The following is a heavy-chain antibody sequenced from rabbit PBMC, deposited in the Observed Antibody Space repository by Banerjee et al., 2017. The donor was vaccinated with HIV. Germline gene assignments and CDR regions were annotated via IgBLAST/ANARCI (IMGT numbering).Heavy chain of an antibody. J-gene: IGHJ6*01. V-gene: IGHV1S45*01. D-gene: IGHD4-1*01. CDR3: ARDLAGNVNF. Sequence: QEQLEESGGDLVKPEGSLTLTCTASGFSFSNKYVMCWVRQAPGKGLEWIGSIYNGDGSTYYASWAKGRFTISKTSSTTVTLQMTSLTAADTATYFCARDLAGNVNFWGQGTLVTVS. CDR2: IYNGDGST. CDR1: GFSFSNKYV.